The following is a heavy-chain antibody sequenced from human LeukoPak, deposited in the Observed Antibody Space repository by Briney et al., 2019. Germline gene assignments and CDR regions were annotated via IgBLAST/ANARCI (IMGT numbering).Heavy chain of an antibody. Sequence: GASVKVSCKASGYTFTSYYMHWVRQAPGQGLEWMVIINPGGGGTSYAQKFQGRVTMTRDTSTSTLYMELSSLTSEDTAVYYCARDRLAASWYAFDYWGQGTLVTVSS. V-gene: IGHV1-46*01. CDR1: GYTFTSYY. CDR2: INPGGGGT. CDR3: ARDRLAASWYAFDY. J-gene: IGHJ4*02. D-gene: IGHD6-13*01.